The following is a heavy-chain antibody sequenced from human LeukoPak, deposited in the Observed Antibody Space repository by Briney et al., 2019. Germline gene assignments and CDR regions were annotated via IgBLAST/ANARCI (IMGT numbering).Heavy chain of an antibody. Sequence: SETLSLTCTVSGGSISSYYWSWIRQPAGKDLEWIGRILTIGSTNYNPSLKSRVTMSVDTSKNQFSLKLSSVTAADTAVYYCASSFNGGYCSSTSCYNRFDYWGQGTLVTVSS. CDR1: GGSISSYY. CDR2: ILTIGST. J-gene: IGHJ4*02. CDR3: ASSFNGGYCSSTSCYNRFDY. V-gene: IGHV4-4*07. D-gene: IGHD2-2*02.